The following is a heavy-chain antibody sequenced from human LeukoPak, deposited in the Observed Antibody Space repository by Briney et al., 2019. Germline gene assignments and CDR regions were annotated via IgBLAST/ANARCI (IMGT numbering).Heavy chain of an antibody. CDR1: GFTFSDYY. Sequence: PGESLRLSCAASGFTFSDYYMSWIRQAPGKGLEWVSYISSSSSYTNYADSVKGRFTISRDNAKNSLYLQMNSLRAEDTAVYYCARAPLLSDVDYWGQGTLVTVSS. CDR3: ARAPLLSDVDY. V-gene: IGHV3-11*06. D-gene: IGHD3-10*01. J-gene: IGHJ4*02. CDR2: ISSSSSYT.